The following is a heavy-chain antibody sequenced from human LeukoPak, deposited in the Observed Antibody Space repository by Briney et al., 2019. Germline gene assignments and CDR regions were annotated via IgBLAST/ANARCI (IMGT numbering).Heavy chain of an antibody. J-gene: IGHJ4*02. CDR2: TYYRSKWYN. Sequence: SQTLSLTCALSGDSVSSDTASWNWIRQSPSRGLEWLGRTYYRSKWYNDYAVSVKSRITINPDTSKNQFSLQLNSVTPEDTAVYYCARDPMNWNDGTYFDYWGQGTLVTVSS. V-gene: IGHV6-1*01. D-gene: IGHD1-1*01. CDR1: GDSVSSDTAS. CDR3: ARDPMNWNDGTYFDY.